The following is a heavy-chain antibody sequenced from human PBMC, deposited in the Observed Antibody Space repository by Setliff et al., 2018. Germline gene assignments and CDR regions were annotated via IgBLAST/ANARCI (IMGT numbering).Heavy chain of an antibody. CDR1: GGSISSGGFY. CDR2: FHTGGAT. Sequence: SETLSLTCSVSGGSISSGGFYWSWIRQSAGRGLEWIGHFHTGGATDYNPSLKSRVTISLDSSKNQFSLRLSSVTAADAAVYFCAREPATIGEFPLYYFDKWGQGIPVTVSS. CDR3: AREPATIGEFPLYYFDK. D-gene: IGHD3-10*01. V-gene: IGHV4-61*09. J-gene: IGHJ4*02.